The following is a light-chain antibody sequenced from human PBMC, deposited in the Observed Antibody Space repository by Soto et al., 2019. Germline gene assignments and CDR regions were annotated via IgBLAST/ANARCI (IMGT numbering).Light chain of an antibody. CDR1: QSISNY. J-gene: IGKJ3*01. V-gene: IGKV1-39*01. CDR3: QQSFTTLFT. CDR2: AAS. Sequence: DIQMTQSPSSLSASVGDRVTITCRASQSISNYLNWYQQKPGKAPKLLIYAASSLQSGVPSRFSGSGSGTDFTLTISRRLPEDFATYSCQQSFTTLFTFGPGTNVD.